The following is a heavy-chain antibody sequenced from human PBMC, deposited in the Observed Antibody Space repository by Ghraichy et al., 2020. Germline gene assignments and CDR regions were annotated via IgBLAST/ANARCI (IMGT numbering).Heavy chain of an antibody. CDR2: SHSDGGGT. D-gene: IGHD3-16*01. V-gene: IGHV3-74*01. CDR1: GFVFSTYR. CDR3: VRGGADP. Sequence: GGSLRLSCVTSGFVFSTYRMHWVCQAPGKGLVWISRSHSDGGGTDYADSVRGRFTVSRDNAKSTLYLDMHSLRAEDTAVYYCVRGGADPWGQGTLVTVSS. J-gene: IGHJ5*02.